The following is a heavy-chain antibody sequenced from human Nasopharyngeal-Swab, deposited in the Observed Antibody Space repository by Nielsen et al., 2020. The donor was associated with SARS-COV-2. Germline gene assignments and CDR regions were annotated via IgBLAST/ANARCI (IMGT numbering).Heavy chain of an antibody. V-gene: IGHV4-34*01. D-gene: IGHD6-6*01. CDR2: INHSGST. CDR3: ARECPSIAARPGWFDA. Sequence: PGKGLEWIGEINHSGSTNYNPSLKSRVTISVDTSKNQISLKLSSVTAADTAGYFCARECPSIAARPGWFDAWGQGTLVTVSS. J-gene: IGHJ5*02.